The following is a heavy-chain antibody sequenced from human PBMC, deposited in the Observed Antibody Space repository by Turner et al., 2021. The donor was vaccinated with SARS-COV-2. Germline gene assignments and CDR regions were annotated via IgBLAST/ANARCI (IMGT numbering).Heavy chain of an antibody. Sequence: QVQLVESGGGVVQPGRSLRLSCAASGFTFSNYGVNWVRQAPGKGLEGVAVISYDGSNKYYADSVKGRFTISRDNSKNTLYLQMNSLRAEDTAVYYCAKSGGMYCSGGNRYSSYFDYWGQGTLVTVSS. CDR3: AKSGGMYCSGGNRYSSYFDY. J-gene: IGHJ4*02. CDR2: ISYDGSNK. CDR1: GFTFSNYG. V-gene: IGHV3-30*18. D-gene: IGHD2-15*01.